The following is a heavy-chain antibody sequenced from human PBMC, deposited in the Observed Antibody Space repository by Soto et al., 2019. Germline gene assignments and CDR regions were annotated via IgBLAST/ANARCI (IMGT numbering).Heavy chain of an antibody. J-gene: IGHJ4*02. Sequence: SETLSLTCTVSCDSISSSIWWGCFRQPPGKGLEWIAEIYHTGSTNYYPSLKSRVSMSVDKSKNQFSLKVNSVTAADTAVYYCARRRDGSGSLDYWGQGMLVTSPQ. V-gene: IGHV4-4*02. D-gene: IGHD3-10*01. CDR3: ARRRDGSGSLDY. CDR1: CDSISSSIW. CDR2: IYHTGST.